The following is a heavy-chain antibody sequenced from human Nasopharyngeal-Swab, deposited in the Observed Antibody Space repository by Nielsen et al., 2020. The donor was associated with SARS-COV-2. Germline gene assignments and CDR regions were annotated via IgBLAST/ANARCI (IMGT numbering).Heavy chain of an antibody. CDR1: VFAFSSYG. D-gene: IGHD1-26*01. CDR2: ISYDGSNK. V-gene: IGHV3-30*03. J-gene: IGHJ3*02. Sequence: SLKISCAASVFAFSSYGMHWVRQAQGRGLEWVAVISYDGSNKYYADSVKGRFTISRDNSKNTLYLQMNSLRAEDTAVYYCARVRFVGELIDAFDIWGQGTMVTVSS. CDR3: ARVRFVGELIDAFDI.